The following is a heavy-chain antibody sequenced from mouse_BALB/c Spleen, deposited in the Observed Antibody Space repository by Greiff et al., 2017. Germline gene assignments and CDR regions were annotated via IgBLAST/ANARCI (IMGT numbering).Heavy chain of an antibody. CDR3: TRDYYGYEAMDY. CDR2: IYPGNSDT. Sequence: EVQLQQSGTVLARPGASVKMSCKASGYSFTSYWMHWVKQRPGQGLEWIGAIYPGNSDTSYNQKFKGKAKLTAVTSASTAYMELSSLTNEDSAVYYCTRDYYGYEAMDYWGQGTSVTVSS. V-gene: IGHV1-5*01. J-gene: IGHJ4*01. D-gene: IGHD1-2*01. CDR1: GYSFTSYW.